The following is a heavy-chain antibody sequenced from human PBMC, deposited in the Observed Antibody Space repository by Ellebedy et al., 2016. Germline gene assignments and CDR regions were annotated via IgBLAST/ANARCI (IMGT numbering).Heavy chain of an antibody. J-gene: IGHJ5*02. V-gene: IGHV4-34*01. D-gene: IGHD3-9*01. Sequence: SETLSLTXTVYGGSFSGYYWSWIRQPPGKGLEWIGEIKHSGATNYNPSLKSRVTISLDTSKNHFSLRLTSVTAADTAVYYCARLYDILSGYYWFDPWGQGTLVTVSS. CDR2: IKHSGAT. CDR1: GGSFSGYY. CDR3: ARLYDILSGYYWFDP.